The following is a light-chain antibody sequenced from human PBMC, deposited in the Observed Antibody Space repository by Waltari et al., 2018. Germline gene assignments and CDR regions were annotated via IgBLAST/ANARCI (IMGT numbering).Light chain of an antibody. CDR3: QSYDSSLSGWRV. V-gene: IGLV1-40*01. CDR1: SCNIGADYD. CDR2: DTT. J-gene: IGLJ1*01. Sequence: QSVLTQPPSVSGAPGQRVTISCTGGSCNIGADYDAHWYQQLPGTAPKLLIFDTTNRPSGFPNRFSGSKSGTSAFLAITGLQPEDEADYYCQSYDSSLSGWRVFGTGTKVTVL.